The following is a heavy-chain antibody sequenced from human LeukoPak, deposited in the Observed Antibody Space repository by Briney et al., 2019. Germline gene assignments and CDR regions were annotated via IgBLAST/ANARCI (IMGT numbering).Heavy chain of an antibody. V-gene: IGHV3-33*01. CDR1: GFTFSSYG. D-gene: IGHD2-8*01. Sequence: GGSLRLSCAASGFTFSSYGVHWVRQAPGKGLEWVAVIWYDGSNKYYADSVEGRFTISRDNSKNTLYLQMNSLRAEATAIYYCARVNGHYYYGLDVWGQGTTVTVSS. CDR3: ARVNGHYYYGLDV. CDR2: IWYDGSNK. J-gene: IGHJ6*02.